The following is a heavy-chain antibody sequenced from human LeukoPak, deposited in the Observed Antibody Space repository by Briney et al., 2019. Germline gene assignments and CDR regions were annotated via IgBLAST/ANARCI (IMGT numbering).Heavy chain of an antibody. J-gene: IGHJ6*02. V-gene: IGHV6-1*01. CDR3: AREAYGSGSHSYYYGMDV. D-gene: IGHD3-10*01. CDR2: TYYRSKWFN. CDR1: GDSVSSNSAA. Sequence: SQTLSLTCAISGDSVSSNSAAWNWIRQSPSRGLEWLGRTYYRSKWFNDYAVSVKSRITINPDTSKNQFSLQLNSVTPEDTAVYYCAREAYGSGSHSYYYGMDVWGQGTTVTVSS.